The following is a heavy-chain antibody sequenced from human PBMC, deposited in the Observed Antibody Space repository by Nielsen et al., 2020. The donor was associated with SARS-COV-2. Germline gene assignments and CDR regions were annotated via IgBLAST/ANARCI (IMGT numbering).Heavy chain of an antibody. D-gene: IGHD6-13*01. Sequence: GGSLRLSCAASGFTFSSYGMHWVRQAPGKGLEWVAVISYDGSNKYYADSVKGRFTISRDNSKNTLYLQMNSLRAEDTAVYYCAKDWGAAAPTDWFDPWGQGTLVTVSS. CDR1: GFTFSSYG. CDR3: AKDWGAAAPTDWFDP. CDR2: ISYDGSNK. V-gene: IGHV3-30*18. J-gene: IGHJ5*02.